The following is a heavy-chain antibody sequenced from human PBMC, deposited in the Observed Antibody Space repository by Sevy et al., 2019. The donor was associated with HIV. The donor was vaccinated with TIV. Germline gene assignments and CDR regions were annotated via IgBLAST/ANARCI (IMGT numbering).Heavy chain of an antibody. CDR2: TSTSSSYM. Sequence: GGSLRLSCAASGFTFSSYSMYWVHQAPGKGLEWVASTSTSSSYMYHADSVKGRFTISRDNAKNSLFLQMNSLRAEDTAFYYCARRYCSGGSCWNAFDIWGQGTMVTVSS. V-gene: IGHV3-21*04. J-gene: IGHJ3*02. D-gene: IGHD2-15*01. CDR3: ARRYCSGGSCWNAFDI. CDR1: GFTFSSYS.